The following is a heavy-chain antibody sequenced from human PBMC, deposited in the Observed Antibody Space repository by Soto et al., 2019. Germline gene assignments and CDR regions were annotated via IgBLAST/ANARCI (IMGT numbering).Heavy chain of an antibody. Sequence: ASVKVSCKASGYTFTSYGISWVRQAPGQGLEWMGWISAYNGNTNYAQKLQGRVAMTTDTSTSTAYMELRSLRSDDTAVYYCARGYDSSGYYSLGYWGQGTLVTAPQ. CDR1: GYTFTSYG. V-gene: IGHV1-18*01. D-gene: IGHD3-22*01. CDR3: ARGYDSSGYYSLGY. CDR2: ISAYNGNT. J-gene: IGHJ4*02.